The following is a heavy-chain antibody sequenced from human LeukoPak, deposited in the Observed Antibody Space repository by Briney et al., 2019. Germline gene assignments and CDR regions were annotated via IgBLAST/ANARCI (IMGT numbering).Heavy chain of an antibody. CDR3: ARDSYGDYEFDY. V-gene: IGHV1-69*06. CDR2: IIPIFGTA. CDR1: GGTFSSYA. D-gene: IGHD4-17*01. J-gene: IGHJ4*02. Sequence: SVKVSCKASGGTFSSYAISWVRQAPGQGLEWMGGIIPIFGTANYAQKFQGRVTITADKSTSTAYMELSSLRSEDTAVYYCARDSYGDYEFDYWGQGTLVTVSS.